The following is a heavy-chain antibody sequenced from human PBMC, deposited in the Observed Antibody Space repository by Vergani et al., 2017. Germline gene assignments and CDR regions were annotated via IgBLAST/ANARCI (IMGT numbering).Heavy chain of an antibody. V-gene: IGHV1-18*01. J-gene: IGHJ4*02. D-gene: IGHD3-10*01. CDR3: ARGVNYYGSGSYFAQAYYFDY. CDR2: ISAYNGNT. Sequence: QVQLVQSGAEVKTPGASVKVSCKASGYTFTSYGISWVRQAPGQGLEWMGWISAYNGNTNYAQKLQGRVTMTTDKSTSTAYMELSSLRSEDTAVYYCARGVNYYGSGSYFAQAYYFDYWGQGTLVTVSS. CDR1: GYTFTSYG.